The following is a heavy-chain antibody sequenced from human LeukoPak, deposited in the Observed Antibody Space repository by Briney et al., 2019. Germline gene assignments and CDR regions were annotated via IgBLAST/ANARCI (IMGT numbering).Heavy chain of an antibody. CDR1: GFTFSSYS. CDR3: ARSLVGYSYDPYYFDY. CDR2: ISSSSSTI. D-gene: IGHD5-18*01. V-gene: IGHV3-48*01. Sequence: GGSLRLSCAASGFTFSSYSMNWVRQAPGKVLEWVSYISSSSSTIYYADSVKGRFTISRDNAKNSLYLQMNSLRAEGTAVYYCARSLVGYSYDPYYFDYWGQGTLVTVSS. J-gene: IGHJ4*02.